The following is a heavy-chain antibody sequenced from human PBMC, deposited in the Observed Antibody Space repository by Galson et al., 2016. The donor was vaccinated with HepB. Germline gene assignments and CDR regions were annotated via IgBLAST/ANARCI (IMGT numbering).Heavy chain of an antibody. D-gene: IGHD3-10*02. CDR2: FDPEKGET. V-gene: IGHV1-24*01. Sequence: SVKVSCKVSGNTLTDLSIHWVRQTPEIGLEWMGGFDPEKGETTYPQKLHGRVTMAEDTSTNTAYMELRSLSSDDTAIYYCTTTARVGPTMFAFDVWGQGTMVTVSS. J-gene: IGHJ3*01. CDR3: TTTARVGPTMFAFDV. CDR1: GNTLTDLS.